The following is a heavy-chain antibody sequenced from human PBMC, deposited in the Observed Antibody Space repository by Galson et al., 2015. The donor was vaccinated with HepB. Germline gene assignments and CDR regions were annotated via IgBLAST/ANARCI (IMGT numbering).Heavy chain of an antibody. CDR3: ARHRAGAGSFYGLIDS. CDR1: GGPISSSDSY. D-gene: IGHD1-26*01. V-gene: IGHV4-39*01. CDR2: LYFRGSP. Sequence: SETLSLTCNVSGGPISSSDSYWGWIRQPPGKGLEWIGSLYFRGSPYYNPSLESRVTISVDTSKSHFSLNLGSVTAADTAVYYCARHRAGAGSFYGLIDSWGQGILATVSS. J-gene: IGHJ4*02.